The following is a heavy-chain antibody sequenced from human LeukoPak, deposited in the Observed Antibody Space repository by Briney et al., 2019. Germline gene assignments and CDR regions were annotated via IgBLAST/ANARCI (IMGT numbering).Heavy chain of an antibody. V-gene: IGHV4-59*08. J-gene: IGHJ5*02. CDR1: GGSISSYY. CDR3: ARTKGILTGDNWFDP. CDR2: IYYSGST. Sequence: SGTLSLTCTVSGGSISSYYWSWIRQPPGKGLEWIGYIYYSGSTNSNPSLKSRVTISVDTSKNQFSLKLSSVTAADTAVYYCARTKGILTGDNWFDPWGQGTLVTVSS. D-gene: IGHD3-9*01.